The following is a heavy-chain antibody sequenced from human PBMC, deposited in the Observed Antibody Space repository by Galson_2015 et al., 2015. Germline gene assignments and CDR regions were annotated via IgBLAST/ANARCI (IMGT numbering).Heavy chain of an antibody. CDR1: GYTFNTYD. J-gene: IGHJ2*01. CDR2: ISAYNGNT. CDR3: ARGRRHCSSSSCPSYDL. V-gene: IGHV1-18*01. D-gene: IGHD2-2*01. Sequence: SVKVSCKASGYTFNTYDISWVRQAPGQGLEWMGWISAYNGNTNYAQKVQGRVTMTTERSTSTAYMELRSLRSDDTAVYYCARGRRHCSSSSCPSYDLWGRGTLVTV.